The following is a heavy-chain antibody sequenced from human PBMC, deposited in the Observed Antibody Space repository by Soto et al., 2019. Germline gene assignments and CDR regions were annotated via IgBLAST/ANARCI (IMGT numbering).Heavy chain of an antibody. CDR1: GGSISSGAYY. Sequence: SXTLILTCTVTGGSISSGAYYWSWIRQHPGKGLEWIGYIFHSGSTNYNPSLKSRVTISVDTSKNQFSLKLSSVTAADTAVYYCARRWGPTFDFWGQGTLVTVSS. CDR2: IFHSGST. J-gene: IGHJ4*02. V-gene: IGHV4-61*08. D-gene: IGHD1-26*01. CDR3: ARRWGPTFDF.